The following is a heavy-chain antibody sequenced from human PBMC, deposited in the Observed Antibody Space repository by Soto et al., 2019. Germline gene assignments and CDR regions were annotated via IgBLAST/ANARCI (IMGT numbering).Heavy chain of an antibody. D-gene: IGHD3-3*01. CDR3: ARGPVLRFCYDY. Sequence: PSETLSLTCAVYGGSFSGYYWSWIRQPPGKGLEWIGEINHSGSTNYNPSLESRVTISVDTSKNQFSLKLSSVTAADTAVYYCARGPVLRFCYDYWGQGTLVTVSS. J-gene: IGHJ4*02. V-gene: IGHV4-34*01. CDR1: GGSFSGYY. CDR2: INHSGST.